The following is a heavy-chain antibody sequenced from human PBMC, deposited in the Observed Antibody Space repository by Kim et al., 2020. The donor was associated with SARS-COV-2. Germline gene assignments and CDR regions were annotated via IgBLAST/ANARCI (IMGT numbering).Heavy chain of an antibody. V-gene: IGHV3-21*01. Sequence: GGSLRLSCAASGFTFSSYSMNWVRQAPGKGLEWVSSISSSSSYIYYADSVKGRFTISRDNAKNSLYLQMNSLRAEDTAVYYCARDPVAGTPLFDYWGQGTLVTVSS. D-gene: IGHD6-19*01. CDR1: GFTFSSYS. CDR2: ISSSSSYI. J-gene: IGHJ4*02. CDR3: ARDPVAGTPLFDY.